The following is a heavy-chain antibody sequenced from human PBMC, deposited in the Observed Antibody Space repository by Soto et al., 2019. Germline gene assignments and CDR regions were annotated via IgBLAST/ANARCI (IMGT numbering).Heavy chain of an antibody. CDR3: AREDSTSSMGMDV. V-gene: IGHV3-21*01. J-gene: IGHJ6*02. D-gene: IGHD2-2*01. CDR1: GFTFSSYS. CDR2: ISSSSSYI. Sequence: GGSLRLSCAASGFTFSSYSMNWGRQAPGKGLEWVSSISSSSSYIYYADSVKGRFTISRDNAKNSLYLQMNSLRAEDTAVYYCAREDSTSSMGMDVWGQGTTVTVSS.